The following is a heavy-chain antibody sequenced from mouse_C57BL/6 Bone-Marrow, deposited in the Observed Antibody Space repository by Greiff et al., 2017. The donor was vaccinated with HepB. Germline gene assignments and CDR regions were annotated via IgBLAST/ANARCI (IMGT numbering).Heavy chain of an antibody. CDR3: ASLYDGYSYAMDY. J-gene: IGHJ4*01. CDR1: ATPSTRYW. Sequence: QVQLQQPGAELVKPGASVKMSCKASATPSTRYWLPGVKQRPGQGLEWIGVINPGGGSINYNEKFKGKAKLTVDTSSSTAYMQLSSLTSEDSAVYYCASLYDGYSYAMDYWGQGTSVTVSS. D-gene: IGHD2-3*01. V-gene: IGHV1-55*01. CDR2: INPGGGSI.